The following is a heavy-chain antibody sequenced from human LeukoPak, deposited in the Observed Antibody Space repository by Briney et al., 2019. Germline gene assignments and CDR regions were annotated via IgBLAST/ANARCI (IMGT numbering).Heavy chain of an antibody. Sequence: AGGSLRLSCAASGFTFSDYAMSWVRQAPGKGPEWVSAITGGGRTYYADSVKGRFTISRDSSKNTLYLQMKSLRAEDTAIYYCAKRGYYVRGARGAPFEYWGQGTRVTVSS. D-gene: IGHD3-10*02. CDR3: AKRGYYVRGARGAPFEY. CDR2: ITGGGRT. J-gene: IGHJ4*02. CDR1: GFTFSDYA. V-gene: IGHV3-23*01.